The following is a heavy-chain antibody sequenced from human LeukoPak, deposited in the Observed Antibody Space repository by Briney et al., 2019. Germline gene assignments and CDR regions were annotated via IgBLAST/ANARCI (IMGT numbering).Heavy chain of an antibody. CDR1: GFTFSSYG. Sequence: PGGSLRLSCAASGFTFSSYGMHWVRQAPGKGLDWVAFIHHDGSNKYYADSVRGRFTISRDNSKNTLYLQMNSLRAEDTAVYYCARDLGQYYDTSDNWFDPWGQGTLVTVSS. J-gene: IGHJ5*02. CDR2: IHHDGSNK. CDR3: ARDLGQYYDTSDNWFDP. D-gene: IGHD3-22*01. V-gene: IGHV3-30*02.